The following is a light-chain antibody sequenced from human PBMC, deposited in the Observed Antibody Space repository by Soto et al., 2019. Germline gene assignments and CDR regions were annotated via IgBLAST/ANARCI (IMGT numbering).Light chain of an antibody. CDR2: AAS. CDR1: QSISSN. Sequence: DIQMTQSPSSLSASVGDRVTITCRASQSISSNLNWHQQKPGKAPKPMIYAASSLQSGVPSRFSSSGSGTAFTLTISILHPEYFATYYWQQSYSTPRTFGQGTKVEIK. V-gene: IGKV1-39*01. CDR3: QQSYSTPRT. J-gene: IGKJ1*01.